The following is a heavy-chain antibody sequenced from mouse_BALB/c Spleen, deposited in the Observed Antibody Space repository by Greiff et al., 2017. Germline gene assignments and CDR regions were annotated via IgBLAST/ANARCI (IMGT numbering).Heavy chain of an antibody. Sequence: VQLKESGAELVRPGSSVKISCKASGYAFSSYWMNWVKQRPGQGLEWIGQIYPGDGDTNYNGKFKGKATLTADKSSSTAYMQLSSLTSEDSAVYFCARCGNYDWYFDVWGAGTTVTVSS. D-gene: IGHD2-1*01. CDR1: GYAFSSYW. J-gene: IGHJ1*01. V-gene: IGHV1-80*01. CDR2: IYPGDGDT. CDR3: ARCGNYDWYFDV.